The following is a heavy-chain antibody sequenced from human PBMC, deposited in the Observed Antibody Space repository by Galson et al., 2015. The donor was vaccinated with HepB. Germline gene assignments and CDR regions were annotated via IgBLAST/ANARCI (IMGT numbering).Heavy chain of an antibody. Sequence: ETLSLTCAVSGGSISSSNWWSWVRQPPGKGLEWIGEIYHSGSTNYNPSLKSRVTISVDKSKNQFSLKLSSVTAADTAVYYCAGGHSYGYGPYYFDYWGQGTLVTVSS. V-gene: IGHV4-4*02. CDR2: IYHSGST. CDR3: AGGHSYGYGPYYFDY. J-gene: IGHJ4*02. D-gene: IGHD5-18*01. CDR1: GGSISSSNW.